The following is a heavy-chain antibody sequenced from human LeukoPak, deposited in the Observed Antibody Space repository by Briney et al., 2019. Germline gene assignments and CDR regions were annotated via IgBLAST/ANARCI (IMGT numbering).Heavy chain of an antibody. J-gene: IGHJ4*02. CDR2: ISGNGRTT. CDR1: GFTFSSYA. D-gene: IGHD6-13*01. Sequence: GGSLRLSCAASGFTFSSYAMSWVRQAPGKGLEWVSAISGNGRTTYYAESVKGRFTISRDNSKNTLYRQMNSLRAEDTAVYYCAKEGYSSSWNADFDYWGQGTLVTVSS. CDR3: AKEGYSSSWNADFDY. V-gene: IGHV3-23*01.